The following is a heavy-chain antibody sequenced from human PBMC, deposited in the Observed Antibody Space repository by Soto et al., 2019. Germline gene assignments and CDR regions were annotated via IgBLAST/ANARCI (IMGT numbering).Heavy chain of an antibody. CDR1: GFTFSSYG. CDR2: IWYDGSNK. V-gene: IGHV3-33*01. J-gene: IGHJ4*02. CDR3: ARDRSDLYGDYGEYYIDY. Sequence: QVQLVESGGGVVQPGRSLRLFCAASGFTFSSYGMHWVRQAPGKGLEWVAVIWYDGSNKYYADSVKGRFTISRDNSKNTLYLQMNSLRAEDTAVYYCARDRSDLYGDYGEYYIDYWGQGTLVTVSP. D-gene: IGHD4-17*01.